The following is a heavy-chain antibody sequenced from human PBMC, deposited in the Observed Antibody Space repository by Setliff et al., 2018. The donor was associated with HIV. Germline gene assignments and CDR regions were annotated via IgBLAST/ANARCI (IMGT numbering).Heavy chain of an antibody. CDR2: IFSSGST. D-gene: IGHD3-22*01. Sequence: PSETLSLTCTVSGDSISSYSWNWIRQSPGGGLEWIGFIFSSGSTKYNPSLKSRVTISIDTSKNQFSLRLRSVTAADTALYYCARLGRAIDRGGYSLRFDYWGQGTLVTVSS. V-gene: IGHV4-4*09. CDR3: ARLGRAIDRGGYSLRFDY. CDR1: GDSISSYS. J-gene: IGHJ4*02.